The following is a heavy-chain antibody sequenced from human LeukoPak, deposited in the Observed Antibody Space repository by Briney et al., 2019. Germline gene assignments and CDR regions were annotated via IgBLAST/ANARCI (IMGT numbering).Heavy chain of an antibody. CDR3: ASYGDKEAHYYYYGMDV. Sequence: SETLSLTCTVSGGSISSGDYYWSWIRQPPAKGLEWIGYIYYSGSTYYNPSLKSRVTISVDTSTNQFSLKLSSVPAADTAVYYCASYGDKEAHYYYYGMDVWGKGTTVTVSS. J-gene: IGHJ6*04. V-gene: IGHV4-30-4*01. CDR1: GGSISSGDYY. CDR2: IYYSGST. D-gene: IGHD4-17*01.